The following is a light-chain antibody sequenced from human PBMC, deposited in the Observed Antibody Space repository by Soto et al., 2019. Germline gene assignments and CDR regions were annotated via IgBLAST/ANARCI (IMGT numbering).Light chain of an antibody. CDR2: AAS. J-gene: IGKJ3*01. Sequence: AIRMTQSPSSLSASTGDRVTITCRASQGISSYLAWYQQKPGKAPKLLIYAASTLQSGVPSRFSGSGSGTDFTLTISCLQSEXFATYYCQQYYSYPFTFGPGTKVDIK. V-gene: IGKV1-8*01. CDR3: QQYYSYPFT. CDR1: QGISSY.